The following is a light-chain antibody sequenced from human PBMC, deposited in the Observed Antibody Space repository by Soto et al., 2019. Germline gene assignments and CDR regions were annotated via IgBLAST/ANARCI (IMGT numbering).Light chain of an antibody. CDR1: QTISNW. V-gene: IGKV1-5*01. J-gene: IGKJ5*01. CDR2: DAS. Sequence: DIQMTQSPSTLSASVGDRVTISCRASQTISNWLAWYQQKPGKAPKLLIYDASSLESGVPSRFSGSGSGTEYTLTISNLQAEDFAVYYCQQFNNWPHTFGQGTRLEIK. CDR3: QQFNNWPHT.